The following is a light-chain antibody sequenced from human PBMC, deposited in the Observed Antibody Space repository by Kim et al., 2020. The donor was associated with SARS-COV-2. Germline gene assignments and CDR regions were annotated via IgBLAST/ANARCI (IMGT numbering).Light chain of an antibody. Sequence: QSITISCTGTSNDVGYYDYVSWYQQFPGKAPKLMIYDVRNRPSGVSNRFSGSKSGYTAYLTISGLQAEDEADYYCSSYSSGSNFYVFGTGTKVIVL. CDR2: DVR. J-gene: IGLJ1*01. CDR3: SSYSSGSNFYV. CDR1: SNDVGYYDY. V-gene: IGLV2-14*03.